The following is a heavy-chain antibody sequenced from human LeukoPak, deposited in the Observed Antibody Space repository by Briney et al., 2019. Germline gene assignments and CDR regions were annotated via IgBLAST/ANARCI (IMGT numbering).Heavy chain of an antibody. CDR3: AREQPAGSTDY. Sequence: GGSLRLSCAASGFIFDYYSMHWVRQAPGKGLEYVSVVSPDGRTTYYTNSVKGRFTISRDNSKNTIYLQMGSLRDDDTAVYYCAREQPAGSTDYWGQGTLVTVSS. CDR1: GFIFDYYS. CDR2: VSPDGRTT. J-gene: IGHJ4*02. D-gene: IGHD2-2*01. V-gene: IGHV3-64*01.